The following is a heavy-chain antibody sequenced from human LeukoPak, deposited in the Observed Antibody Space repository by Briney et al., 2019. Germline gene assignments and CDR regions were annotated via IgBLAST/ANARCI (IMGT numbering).Heavy chain of an antibody. V-gene: IGHV4-59*11. Sequence: SETLSLTCTVSGGSISSHYWSWIRQPPGKGLEWIGYIYYSGSTNYNPSLKSRVTISVDTSKNQFSLKLSSVTAADTAVYYCARGESRYYYYYYMDVWGKGTTVTVSS. CDR3: ARGESRYYYYYYMDV. CDR1: GGSISSHY. CDR2: IYYSGST. J-gene: IGHJ6*03.